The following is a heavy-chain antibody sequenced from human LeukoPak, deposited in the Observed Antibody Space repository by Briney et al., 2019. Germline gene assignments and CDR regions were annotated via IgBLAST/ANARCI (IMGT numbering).Heavy chain of an antibody. D-gene: IGHD2-15*01. CDR1: GFTFDEYG. Sequence: GESLRLSCAASGFTFDEYGMTWVRETPGKRLEWVSGINRNGGRTSYADSVKGRFTISRDNAKTSVYLQMSSLRAEDTALYYCARGLYCSGTTCYTYFYMDVWGKGTTVTVSS. CDR2: INRNGGRT. CDR3: ARGLYCSGTTCYTYFYMDV. J-gene: IGHJ6*03. V-gene: IGHV3-20*04.